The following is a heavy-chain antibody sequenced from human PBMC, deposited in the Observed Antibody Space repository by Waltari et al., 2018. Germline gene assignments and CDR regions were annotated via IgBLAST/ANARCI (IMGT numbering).Heavy chain of an antibody. CDR1: GGSFSVYY. CDR3: ARRGSSAGYYYYYMDV. D-gene: IGHD6-6*01. J-gene: IGHJ6*03. Sequence: QVQLQQWGAGLLKPSETLSLTCAVYGGSFSVYYWSWIRQPPGKGLEWIGEINHSGSTNYNPSLKSRVNISVDTSKNQFSLKLSSVTAADTAVYYCARRGSSAGYYYYYMDVWGKGTTVTVSS. CDR2: INHSGST. V-gene: IGHV4-34*01.